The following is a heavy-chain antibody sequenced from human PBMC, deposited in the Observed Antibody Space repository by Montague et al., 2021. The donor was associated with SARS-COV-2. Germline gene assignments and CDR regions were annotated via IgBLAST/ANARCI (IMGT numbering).Heavy chain of an antibody. V-gene: IGHV4-39*01. CDR3: ARHGLAGITIFRVVTPRGGVDI. CDR2: IYYSGST. CDR1: GGSISSSSYY. D-gene: IGHD3-3*01. Sequence: SETLSLTCTVSGGSISSSSYYWGWIRQPPGKGLEWIGSIYYSGSTYYNPSLKSRVTISVDTSKNQFSLKLSSVTAADTAVYYCARHGLAGITIFRVVTPRGGVDIWGQGRMVTVSS. J-gene: IGHJ3*02.